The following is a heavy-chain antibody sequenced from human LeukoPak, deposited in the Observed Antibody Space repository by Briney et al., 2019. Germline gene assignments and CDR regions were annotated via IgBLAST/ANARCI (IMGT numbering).Heavy chain of an antibody. CDR3: AREGGYNSPSPFDY. V-gene: IGHV3-30*03. CDR1: GFTFSSYS. CDR2: ISYDGSNK. Sequence: GGSLRLSCAASGFTFSSYSMNWVRQAPGKGLEWVAVISYDGSNKYYADSVKGRFTISRDNSKNTLYLQMNSLRAEDTAVYYCAREGGYNSPSPFDYWGQGTLVTASS. J-gene: IGHJ4*02. D-gene: IGHD5-24*01.